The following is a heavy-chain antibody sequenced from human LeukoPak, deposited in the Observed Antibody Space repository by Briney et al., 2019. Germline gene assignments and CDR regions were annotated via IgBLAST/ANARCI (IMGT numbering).Heavy chain of an antibody. D-gene: IGHD5-18*01. CDR1: GGSFSNYY. J-gene: IGHJ4*02. V-gene: IGHV4-34*01. Sequence: SETLSLTYAVYGGSFSNYYWSWIRQPPGKGLEWIGEINHSGSTNYNPSLKSRVTISVDTSKNQFSLKLSSVTAADTAVYYCAREGIQLWFYPFDYWGQGTLVTVSS. CDR2: INHSGST. CDR3: AREGIQLWFYPFDY.